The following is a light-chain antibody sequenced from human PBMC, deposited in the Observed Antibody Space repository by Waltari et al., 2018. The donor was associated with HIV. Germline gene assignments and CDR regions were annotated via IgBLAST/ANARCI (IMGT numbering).Light chain of an antibody. Sequence: QSALTQPRSVSGSPGQSVTISCTGTSSDVGGYNYVSWYQQYPGKAPKLMIYDPSNRPPGVPDRLSGSKSGNTASLTISGLQAEDDADYYCCSYAGSSTCLFGTGTKVTVL. CDR3: CSYAGSSTCL. CDR2: DPS. V-gene: IGLV2-11*01. CDR1: SSDVGGYNY. J-gene: IGLJ1*01.